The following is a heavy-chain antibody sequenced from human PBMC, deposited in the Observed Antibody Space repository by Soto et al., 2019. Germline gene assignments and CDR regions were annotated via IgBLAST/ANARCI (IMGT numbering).Heavy chain of an antibody. Sequence: SETLSLTCTVSGGSISSSSYYWGWIRQPPGKGLEWIGSIYYSGSTYSNPSLKSRVTISVDTSKNQFSLKLSSVTAADTAVYYCARQANLLLYILTGYYIEWFDPWGQGTLVTVSS. V-gene: IGHV4-39*01. D-gene: IGHD3-9*01. CDR3: ARQANLLLYILTGYYIEWFDP. CDR1: GGSISSSSYY. J-gene: IGHJ5*02. CDR2: IYYSGST.